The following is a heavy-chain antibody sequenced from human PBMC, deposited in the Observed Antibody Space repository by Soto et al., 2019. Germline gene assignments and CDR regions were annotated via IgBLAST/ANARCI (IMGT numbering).Heavy chain of an antibody. Sequence: QVQLVQSGAEVKKPGASVKVSCKASGYTFTSYAMHWVRQAPGQRLEWMGWINAGNGNTKYSQKIQGRVTITRDTSASTAYMELSSLRSEDTAVYYCARGWRLLWFGESQAYFDYWGQGTLVTVSS. V-gene: IGHV1-3*01. D-gene: IGHD3-10*01. CDR3: ARGWRLLWFGESQAYFDY. CDR1: GYTFTSYA. J-gene: IGHJ4*02. CDR2: INAGNGNT.